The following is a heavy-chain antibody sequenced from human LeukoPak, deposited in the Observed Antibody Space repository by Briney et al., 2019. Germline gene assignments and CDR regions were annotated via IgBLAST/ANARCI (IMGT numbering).Heavy chain of an antibody. J-gene: IGHJ6*02. CDR2: IRSSSTYI. V-gene: IGHV3-21*01. D-gene: IGHD1-26*01. CDR1: GFTFSTYN. Sequence: PGGSLRLSCAASGFTFSTYNMNWVRQAPGKGLEWVSSIRSSSTYIYYADSVKGRFTISRDNAKNSLYLQMNSLGVEDTAVYYCASKTWDRGMDVWGQGTTVTVSS. CDR3: ASKTWDRGMDV.